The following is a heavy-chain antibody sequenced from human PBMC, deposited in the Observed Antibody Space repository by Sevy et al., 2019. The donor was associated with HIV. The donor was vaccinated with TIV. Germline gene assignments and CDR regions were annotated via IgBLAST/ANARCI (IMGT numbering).Heavy chain of an antibody. V-gene: IGHV5-51*01. D-gene: IGHD3-22*01. CDR1: GYSFTSHW. CDR2: IYPDDSDT. Sequence: GESLKISCKGSGYSFTSHWIGWVRHMPGKGLEWMGIIYPDDSDTRYSPSFQGQVTFSADKSISTAYLQWSSLKASDTVMYYCATSRSGYFDSSGYYIYWGQGTLVTVSS. J-gene: IGHJ4*02. CDR3: ATSRSGYFDSSGYYIY.